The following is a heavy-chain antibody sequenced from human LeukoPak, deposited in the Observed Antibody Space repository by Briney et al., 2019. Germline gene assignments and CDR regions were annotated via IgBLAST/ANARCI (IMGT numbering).Heavy chain of an antibody. D-gene: IGHD3-10*01. J-gene: IGHJ6*03. Sequence: GGSLRLSCAASGFTVSGNYMSWVRQAPGKGLEWVSVIYSSGSTYYADSVKGRFTISRDNSKNTLYLQMNSLRPEDTAVYYCARVPYGNYHYYYMDVWGKGTTVTVSS. V-gene: IGHV3-53*01. CDR1: GFTVSGNY. CDR3: ARVPYGNYHYYYMDV. CDR2: IYSSGST.